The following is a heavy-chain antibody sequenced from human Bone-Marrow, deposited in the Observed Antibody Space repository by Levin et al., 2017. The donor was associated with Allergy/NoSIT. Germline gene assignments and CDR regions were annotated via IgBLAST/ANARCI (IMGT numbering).Heavy chain of an antibody. CDR3: AKTEGYSSGWFGDFFYYMDV. CDR1: GFIFSDHC. Sequence: GESLKISCAASGFIFSDHCMDWVRQAPGKGLEWVGRTRDKAHRYTTEYAASVEGRFTISRDDSDNTLYLQMDSLKPEDTAVYYCAKTEGYSSGWFGDFFYYMDVWGKGTTVTVSS. CDR2: TRDKAHRYTT. D-gene: IGHD6-19*01. V-gene: IGHV3-72*01. J-gene: IGHJ6*03.